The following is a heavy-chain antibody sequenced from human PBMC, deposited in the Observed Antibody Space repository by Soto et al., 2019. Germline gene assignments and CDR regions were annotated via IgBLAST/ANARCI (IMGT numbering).Heavy chain of an antibody. V-gene: IGHV4-34*01. Sequence: QVQLQQWGAGLLKPSETLSLTCAVYGGSFSGYYWTWIRQPPGTGLEWIGEINHSGSTNYNPSLKSRVTLPVDTSKNHFSLRLTSVTAADTAVYYCARDKITGLFDYWGQGTLVTVSS. J-gene: IGHJ4*02. CDR2: INHSGST. D-gene: IGHD2-8*02. CDR3: ARDKITGLFDY. CDR1: GGSFSGYY.